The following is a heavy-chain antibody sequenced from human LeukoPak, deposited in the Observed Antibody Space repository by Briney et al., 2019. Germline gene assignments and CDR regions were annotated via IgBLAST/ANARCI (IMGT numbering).Heavy chain of an antibody. Sequence: PGGSLRLSCAASGFTFDDYGMSWVRQAPGKGLEWVSGINWNGGSTGYADSVEGRFTISRDNAKNSLYLQMNSLRAEDTALYYCARGPDILTGYYPFDYWGQGTLVTVSS. V-gene: IGHV3-20*04. D-gene: IGHD3-9*01. CDR2: INWNGGST. J-gene: IGHJ4*02. CDR1: GFTFDDYG. CDR3: ARGPDILTGYYPFDY.